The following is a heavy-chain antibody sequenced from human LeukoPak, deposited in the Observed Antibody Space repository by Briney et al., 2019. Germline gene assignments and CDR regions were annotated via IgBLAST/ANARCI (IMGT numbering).Heavy chain of an antibody. D-gene: IGHD3-3*01. CDR2: VSYDGSNK. CDR1: GFTFSSYA. CDR3: ARVLDLPNDAFDI. Sequence: PGGSLRLSCAASGFTFSSYAMHWVRQAPGKGLEWVAVVSYDGSNKYYADSVKGRFTISRDNSKNTLYLQINSLRAEDTAVYYCARVLDLPNDAFDIWGQGTLVTVSS. V-gene: IGHV3-30*04. J-gene: IGHJ3*02.